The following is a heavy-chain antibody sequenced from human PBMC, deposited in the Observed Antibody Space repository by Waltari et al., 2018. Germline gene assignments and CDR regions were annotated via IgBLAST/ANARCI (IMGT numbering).Heavy chain of an antibody. J-gene: IGHJ5*02. CDR2: IYYSGST. V-gene: IGHV4-39*01. Sequence: QLQLQESGPGLVKPSETLSLTCTVSGGSISSSSYYWGWIRQPPGKGLEWIGSIYYSGSTYYTPSLKSRVTISVDTSKNQFSLKLSSVTAADTAVYYCARPLLSNGFDPWGQGTLVTVSS. CDR1: GGSISSSSYY. CDR3: ARPLLSNGFDP.